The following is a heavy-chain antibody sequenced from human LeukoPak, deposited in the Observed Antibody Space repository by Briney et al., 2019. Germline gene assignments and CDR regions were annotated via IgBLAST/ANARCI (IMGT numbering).Heavy chain of an antibody. J-gene: IGHJ4*02. D-gene: IGHD5-24*01. CDR2: IYSGGTT. CDR1: GLTVNSNY. V-gene: IGHV3-53*01. CDR3: ARALLVRNGYNYSPNYFDY. Sequence: TGGSLRLSCAASGLTVNSNYMNWARQAPGKGLQWVSVIYSGGTTYYADSVKGRFTISRDNSKNTLYLQVNSLRAEDTAVYYCARALLVRNGYNYSPNYFDYWGQGTLVTVSS.